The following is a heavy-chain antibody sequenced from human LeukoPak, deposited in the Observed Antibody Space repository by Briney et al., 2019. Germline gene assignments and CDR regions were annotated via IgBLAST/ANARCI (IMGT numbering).Heavy chain of an antibody. CDR3: AELGITMIGGV. J-gene: IGHJ6*04. CDR2: IRYNGNDN. D-gene: IGHD3-10*02. CDR1: GFTFNTYG. V-gene: IGHV3-30*02. Sequence: GGSLRLSCAASGFTFNTYGLHWVRQAPGKGLEWVAFIRYNGNDNYYTDSVKGRFTISRDNAKNSLYLQMNSLRAEDTAVYYCAELGITMIGGVWGKGTTVTISS.